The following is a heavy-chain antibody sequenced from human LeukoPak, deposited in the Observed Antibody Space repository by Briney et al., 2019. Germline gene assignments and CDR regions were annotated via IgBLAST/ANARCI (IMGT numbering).Heavy chain of an antibody. Sequence: PGGSLRLFCAVSGFSVTNSYMDWVRQAPGKGLEWVSLIRGSGATLYADSVKGRFTISRDDSKNTVYLQMNSLRVEDTAVYFCVRDRAGTQDWVEFDPWGQGTLVTVSS. V-gene: IGHV3-66*03. D-gene: IGHD3-10*01. CDR3: VRDRAGTQDWVEFDP. CDR2: IRGSGAT. J-gene: IGHJ5*02. CDR1: GFSVTNSY.